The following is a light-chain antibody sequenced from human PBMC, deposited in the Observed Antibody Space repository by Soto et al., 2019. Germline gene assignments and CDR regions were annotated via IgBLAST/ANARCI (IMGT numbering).Light chain of an antibody. CDR2: AAS. CDR3: QQSSAFPLT. Sequence: DIQMTQSPSSVSASVGDRVTITCRASQNIGTWLTWYQQKPGQAPKLLIYAASTLQTGVPSTFSGSGSGTDFTLTISSLQPDDFATYYCQQSSAFPLTFGQGTRLEIK. CDR1: QNIGTW. V-gene: IGKV1-12*01. J-gene: IGKJ5*01.